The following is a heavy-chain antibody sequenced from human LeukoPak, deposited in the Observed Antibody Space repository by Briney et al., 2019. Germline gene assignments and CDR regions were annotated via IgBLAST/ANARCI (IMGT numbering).Heavy chain of an antibody. D-gene: IGHD3-22*01. CDR3: AREFYDSSGYYGYWFDP. CDR2: IIPIFGTA. CDR1: GGTFSSYA. J-gene: IGHJ5*02. V-gene: IGHV1-69*13. Sequence: SVKVSCKASGGTFSSYAISWVRQAPGQGLEWMGGIIPIFGTANYAQKFQGRVTITADESTSTAYMELSSLRSEDTAVYYCAREFYDSSGYYGYWFDPWGQGTLVTVSS.